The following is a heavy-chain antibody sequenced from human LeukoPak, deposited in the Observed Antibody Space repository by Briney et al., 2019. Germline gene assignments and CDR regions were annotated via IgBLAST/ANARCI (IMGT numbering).Heavy chain of an antibody. V-gene: IGHV3-7*01. D-gene: IGHD3/OR15-3a*01. CDR3: ASYDSHGVWTYNFDY. CDR1: GFTFSSYW. Sequence: GGSLRLSCAASGFTFSSYWMSWVRQAPGKGLEWGANIKQDGSEKYYVDSVKGRFTISRDNAKNSLYLQLNSLRAEDTAVYYCASYDSHGVWTYNFDYWGQGTLVTVSS. J-gene: IGHJ4*02. CDR2: IKQDGSEK.